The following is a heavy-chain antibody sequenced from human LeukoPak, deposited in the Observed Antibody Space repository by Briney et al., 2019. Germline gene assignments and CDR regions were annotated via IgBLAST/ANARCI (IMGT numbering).Heavy chain of an antibody. Sequence: PGRSLRLSCAASGFTFSRNAMHWVAQAPGKGLEWVTVIWYDGSNKYYADSVKGRFTISRDNTKNTLDLQMNSLRVEDTAVYYCVSRDGYSYGLDYWGQGTPVTVSS. D-gene: IGHD5-18*01. V-gene: IGHV3-33*01. CDR3: VSRDGYSYGLDY. CDR2: IWYDGSNK. J-gene: IGHJ4*02. CDR1: GFTFSRNA.